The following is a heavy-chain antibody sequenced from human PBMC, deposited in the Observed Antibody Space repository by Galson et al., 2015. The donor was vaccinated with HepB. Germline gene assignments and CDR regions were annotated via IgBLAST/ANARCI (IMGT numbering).Heavy chain of an antibody. CDR3: ARATRFPLYSTSWYSDY. Sequence: SVKVSCKASGYTFPTYSFSWVRQAPGQGLEWMGLISASNGNTKYAQKLQGRVTMTTDTSTSTAYMELRSLRSDDTAVYYCARATRFPLYSTSWYSDYWGQGTLVTVSS. D-gene: IGHD6-13*01. V-gene: IGHV1-18*01. CDR2: ISASNGNT. J-gene: IGHJ4*02. CDR1: GYTFPTYS.